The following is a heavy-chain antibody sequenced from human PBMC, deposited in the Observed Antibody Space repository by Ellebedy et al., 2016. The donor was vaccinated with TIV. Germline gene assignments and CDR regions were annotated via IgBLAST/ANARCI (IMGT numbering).Heavy chain of an antibody. CDR3: ARERLYGDYLY. Sequence: ASVKVSXKASGYTFTTYGITWVRQAPGQGLEWMGWINAYNGDTNYAQRLQGRVTMTTDTSTSTAYMELRSLRSDDTAVYYCARERLYGDYLYWGQGTLVTVSS. CDR2: INAYNGDT. J-gene: IGHJ4*02. D-gene: IGHD4-17*01. CDR1: GYTFTTYG. V-gene: IGHV1-18*01.